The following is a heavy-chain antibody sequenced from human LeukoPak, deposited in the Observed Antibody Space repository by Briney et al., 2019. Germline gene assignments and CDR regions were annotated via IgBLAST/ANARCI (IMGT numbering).Heavy chain of an antibody. CDR1: GYTFTSYY. CDR2: INPSGGST. V-gene: IGHV1-46*01. D-gene: IGHD6-13*01. CDR3: AREVAAAGTAFDP. Sequence: ASVKVSCKASGYTFTSYYMHWVRQAPGQGLEWMGIINPSGGSTSYAQKFQGGVTMTRDTSTSTVYMELSSLRSEDTAVYYCAREVAAAGTAFDPWGQGTLVTVSS. J-gene: IGHJ5*02.